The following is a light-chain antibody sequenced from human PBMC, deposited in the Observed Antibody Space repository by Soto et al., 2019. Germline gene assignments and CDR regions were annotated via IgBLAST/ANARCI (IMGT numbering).Light chain of an antibody. CDR3: QQFGRSPSMYI. V-gene: IGKV3-20*01. J-gene: IGKJ2*01. CDR2: GAS. CDR1: QSVRSDY. Sequence: RPVCLGESASVCVWGRQSVRSDYVAWYQQTPGQAPRLLIYGASSRATGIPDRFSGSGSGTDFSLSIGGLEPEDFAVYYCQQFGRSPSMYIFGQGTKADIK.